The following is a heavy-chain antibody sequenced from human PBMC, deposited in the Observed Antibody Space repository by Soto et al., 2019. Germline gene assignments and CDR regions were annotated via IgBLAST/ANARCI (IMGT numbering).Heavy chain of an antibody. CDR2: ITGSGDKT. CDR3: AKEGDYGIGWADS. Sequence: EVQLLESGGGLAQPGGSLRLSCVAYGFTCRTSVMSWVREAPGKGLEWVSAITGSGDKTCYADSVKGRFTISRDNSKDTVYLQINSLRVAASAVYHWAKEGDYGIGWADSWGEGTLVSVSS. J-gene: IGHJ5*01. CDR1: GFTCRTSV. D-gene: IGHD6-19*01. V-gene: IGHV3-23*01.